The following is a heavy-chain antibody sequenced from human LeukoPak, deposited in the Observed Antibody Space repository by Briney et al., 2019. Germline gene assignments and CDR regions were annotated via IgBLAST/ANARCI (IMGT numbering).Heavy chain of an antibody. CDR2: IYPGDSDT. J-gene: IGHJ3*02. V-gene: IGHV5-51*01. CDR3: ARRSLDYGDFRGAFDI. CDR1: GYSFTNYW. D-gene: IGHD4-17*01. Sequence: GESLKISCKGSGYSFTNYWIGWVRQMPGKGLEWMGIIYPGDSDTRYSPSFQGQVTISADKSISTAYLQWSSLKASDTAMYYCARRSLDYGDFRGAFDIWGQGTMVTVSS.